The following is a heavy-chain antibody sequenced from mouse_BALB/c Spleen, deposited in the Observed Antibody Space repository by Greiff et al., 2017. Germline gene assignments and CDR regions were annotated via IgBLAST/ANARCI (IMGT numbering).Heavy chain of an antibody. Sequence: EVMLVESGPSLVKPSQSLSLTCSVTGDSITSGYWNWIRKFPGNKLEYMGYISYSGSTNYNPSLKSRISITRDTSKNQYYLQLNSVTTEDTATYYCARYKSTMNTTPFDYWGQGTTLTVSS. D-gene: IGHD2-4*01. V-gene: IGHV3-8*02. CDR2: ISYSGST. CDR1: GDSITSGY. J-gene: IGHJ2*01. CDR3: ARYKSTMNTTPFDY.